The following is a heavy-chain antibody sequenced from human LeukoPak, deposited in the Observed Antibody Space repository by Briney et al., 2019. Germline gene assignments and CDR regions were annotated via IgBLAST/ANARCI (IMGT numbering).Heavy chain of an antibody. D-gene: IGHD3-10*01. J-gene: IGHJ3*02. V-gene: IGHV1-2*02. Sequence: GASVKVSCKTSGYTFTDYYIHWVRQAPGQGLEWMGWINPNSGGTNYAQKFQGRVTMTRDTSISAAYMELSRLRSDDTAVYYCARDLGSGKGNDAFDIWGQGTMVTVSP. CDR1: GYTFTDYY. CDR2: INPNSGGT. CDR3: ARDLGSGKGNDAFDI.